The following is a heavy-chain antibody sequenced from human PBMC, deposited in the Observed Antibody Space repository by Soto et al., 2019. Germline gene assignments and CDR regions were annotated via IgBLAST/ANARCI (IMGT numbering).Heavy chain of an antibody. CDR2: IYWDDDK. CDR3: AHSWYCSGGSCYYTYYFDY. Sequence: QITLKESGPTLVKPTQTLTLTCTFSGFSLSTSGVGVGWIRQPPGKALEWLALIYWDDDKRYSPSLKSRLTIPKDTSKNQVVLTMTDMDPVDTATYSCAHSWYCSGGSCYYTYYFDYWGQGTLVTVSS. V-gene: IGHV2-5*02. CDR1: GFSLSTSGVG. D-gene: IGHD2-15*01. J-gene: IGHJ4*02.